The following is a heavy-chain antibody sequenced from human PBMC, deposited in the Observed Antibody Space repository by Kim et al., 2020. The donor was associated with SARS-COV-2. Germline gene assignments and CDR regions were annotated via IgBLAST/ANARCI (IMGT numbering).Heavy chain of an antibody. D-gene: IGHD4-17*01. J-gene: IGHJ4*02. CDR1: GFTFSNYG. Sequence: GGSLRLSCAASGFTFSNYGMSWVRQAPGKGLEWVGVISYDGNNKYYGDSVKGRFTISRDNSKNTLYLQMNSLRAEDTAVYYCAKADSTVDFVYWGQGNLLTVSS. CDR2: ISYDGNNK. V-gene: IGHV3-30*18. CDR3: AKADSTVDFVY.